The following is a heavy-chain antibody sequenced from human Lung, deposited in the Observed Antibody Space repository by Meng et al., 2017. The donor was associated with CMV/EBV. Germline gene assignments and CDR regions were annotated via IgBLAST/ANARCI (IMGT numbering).Heavy chain of an antibody. V-gene: IGHV3-53*01. Sequence: SCAASGFSVNSNFMNWVRQAPGKGLEWVSVIYTGGITYYADSVKGRFTISRDNSKNTVHLQMNNLRPGDTAVYYCARDLRPSGGGMDAWGQGTPVNGAS. D-gene: IGHD2-8*02. CDR2: IYTGGIT. CDR3: ARDLRPSGGGMDA. CDR1: GFSVNSNF. J-gene: IGHJ6*02.